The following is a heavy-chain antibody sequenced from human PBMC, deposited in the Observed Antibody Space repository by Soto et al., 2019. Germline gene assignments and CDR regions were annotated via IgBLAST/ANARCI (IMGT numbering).Heavy chain of an antibody. V-gene: IGHV4-34*01. Sequence: ADPLSVNRAIHGAFFGGAPWRWRCQSTGKGLEWIGEINHSGSTNYNPSLKSRVTISVDTSKNQFSLRLSSVTAAETAVYYCARGRENTAARRLGYYYYYMDVWGKGTTVT. D-gene: IGHD6-6*01. CDR2: INHSGST. CDR1: GAFFGGAP. CDR3: ARGRENTAARRLGYYYYYMDV. J-gene: IGHJ6*03.